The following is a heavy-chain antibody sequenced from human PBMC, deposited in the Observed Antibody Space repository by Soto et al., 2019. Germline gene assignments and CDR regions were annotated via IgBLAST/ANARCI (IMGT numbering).Heavy chain of an antibody. CDR3: AMLAPASGYNGNYFDP. CDR1: GYSFTSYW. J-gene: IGHJ5*02. D-gene: IGHD1-7*01. Sequence: GESLKISCKGSGYSFTSYWIGWVRQMPGKGLEWMGIIYPGDSDTRYSPSFQGQVTISADKSISTAYLQWSSLKASDTAMYYCAMLAPASGYNGNYFDPWGKVTLVAVSS. CDR2: IYPGDSDT. V-gene: IGHV5-51*01.